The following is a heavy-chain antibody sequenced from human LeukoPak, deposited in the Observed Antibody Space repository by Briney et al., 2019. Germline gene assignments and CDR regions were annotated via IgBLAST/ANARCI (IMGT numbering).Heavy chain of an antibody. D-gene: IGHD3-22*01. CDR2: IWYDGSNK. Sequence: PGRSLRLSCAASGFTFSSYGMHWARQAPGKGLEWVAVIWYDGSNKYYADSVKGRFTISRDNSKNTLYLQMNSLRAEDTAVYYCARDGDYYDSSGYYQDYWGQGTLVTVSS. J-gene: IGHJ4*02. CDR1: GFTFSSYG. V-gene: IGHV3-33*01. CDR3: ARDGDYYDSSGYYQDY.